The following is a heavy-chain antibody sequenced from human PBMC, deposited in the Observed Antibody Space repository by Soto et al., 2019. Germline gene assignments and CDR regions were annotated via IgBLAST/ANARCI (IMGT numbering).Heavy chain of an antibody. CDR2: ISDDGSNK. D-gene: IGHD4-17*01. Sequence: QVQLVESGGGVVQPGRSLRLSCAASGFTFSSYGMHWVRQAPGKGLEWVAVISDDGSNKYYADSVKGRFTISRDNSKNTLYLQMNSLRAEDTAVYYCTNPDYGDYTQDYWGQGTLVTVSS. CDR1: GFTFSSYG. J-gene: IGHJ4*02. CDR3: TNPDYGDYTQDY. V-gene: IGHV3-30*18.